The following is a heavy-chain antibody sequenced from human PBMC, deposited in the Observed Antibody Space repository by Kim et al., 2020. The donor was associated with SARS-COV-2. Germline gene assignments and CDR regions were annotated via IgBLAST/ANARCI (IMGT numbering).Heavy chain of an antibody. D-gene: IGHD3-3*01. CDR3: VRESLRQLEFT. CDR2: T. J-gene: IGHJ5*02. Sequence: TRSADSMKGRFPTSRNTAKNTLNLQMNSLRGDDTAVYYCVRESLRQLEFTWGQGTLVTVSS. V-gene: IGHV3-74*01.